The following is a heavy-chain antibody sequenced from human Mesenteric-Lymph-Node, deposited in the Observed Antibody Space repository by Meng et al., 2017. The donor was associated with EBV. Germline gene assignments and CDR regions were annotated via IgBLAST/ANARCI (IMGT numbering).Heavy chain of an antibody. J-gene: IGHJ4*02. D-gene: IGHD3-16*02. V-gene: IGHV4-4*02. Sequence: QGQLSESGQGLVKPSETLSLTCPVSSGYISNSNWWSWVRQPPGKGLQWIGEIFHSGGTNYNPSLKSRVTISVDKSKNQFSLKVNSLTAADTAVYYCARITFGGAIGDWGQGTLVTVSS. CDR3: ARITFGGAIGD. CDR2: IFHSGGT. CDR1: SGYISNSNW.